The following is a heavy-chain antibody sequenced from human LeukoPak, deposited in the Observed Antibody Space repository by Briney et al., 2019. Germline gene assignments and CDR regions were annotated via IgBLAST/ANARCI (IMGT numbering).Heavy chain of an antibody. CDR3: ARDKWSGGGLAQFDP. Sequence: SETLSLTCTVSGGSISDYYWSWIRQPPGKGLEWIAYIYYSGKTKVNPSLKSRVTVSVDTSKNQFSLKLTSVTAADTAVYYCARDKWSGGGLAQFDPWGQGTLVTVSS. CDR2: IYYSGKT. D-gene: IGHD2-15*01. CDR1: GGSISDYY. J-gene: IGHJ5*02. V-gene: IGHV4-59*01.